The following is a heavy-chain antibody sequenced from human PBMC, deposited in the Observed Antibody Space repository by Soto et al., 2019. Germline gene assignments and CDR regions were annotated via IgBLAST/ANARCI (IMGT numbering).Heavy chain of an antibody. CDR2: IDWEDTK. V-gene: IGHV2-70*04. CDR1: GFSLSGTGMR. J-gene: IGHJ6*02. Sequence: SGPTLVNPTQTLTLTCTVSGFSLSGTGMRVTWIRQPPGKALEWLARIDWEDTKLYSSSLKTRLTISRDTSKNQVALTMTSMDPAHTGTYYCARAFYGMDVWGQGTTVTVSS. CDR3: ARAFYGMDV.